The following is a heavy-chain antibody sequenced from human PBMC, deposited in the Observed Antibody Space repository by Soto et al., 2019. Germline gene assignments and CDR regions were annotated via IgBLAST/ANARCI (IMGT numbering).Heavy chain of an antibody. D-gene: IGHD3-16*02. V-gene: IGHV4-34*01. J-gene: IGHJ4*02. CDR3: ARGRRNMITFGGVIVIFDY. Sequence: QVQLQQWGAGLLKPSETLSLTCAVYGGSFSGYYWSWIRQPPGKGLEWIGEINHSGSTNYNPSLKSRVTISVDTSKNQFSLKLRSVTAADTAVYYCARGRRNMITFGGVIVIFDYWGQGTLVTVSS. CDR2: INHSGST. CDR1: GGSFSGYY.